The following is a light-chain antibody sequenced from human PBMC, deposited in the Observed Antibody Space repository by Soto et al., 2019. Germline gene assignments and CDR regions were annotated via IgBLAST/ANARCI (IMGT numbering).Light chain of an antibody. CDR1: QSVSSSY. CDR2: GAS. V-gene: IGKV3-20*01. Sequence: EIVLTQSPGTLSLSPGERATLSCRASQSVSSSYSAWYQQKPGQAPRLLIYGASSRATGIPDRFSGSGSGTDFTLTISRLEPEDFAVYYCQQYGSSRWTFGQGTKLDIK. CDR3: QQYGSSRWT. J-gene: IGKJ1*01.